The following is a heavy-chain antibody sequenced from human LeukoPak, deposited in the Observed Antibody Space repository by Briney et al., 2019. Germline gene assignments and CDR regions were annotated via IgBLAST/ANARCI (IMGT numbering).Heavy chain of an antibody. J-gene: IGHJ5*02. CDR1: GYTFTSYY. D-gene: IGHD2-2*01. V-gene: IGHV1-46*01. CDR3: ARENFVPAAMVSWFDP. Sequence: ASVKVSCKASGYTFTSYYMHWVRQAPGQGLEWMGIINPSGGSTSYAQKFQGRVTMTRDMSTSTVYVELSSLRSEDTAVYYCARENFVPAAMVSWFDPWGQGTLVTVSS. CDR2: INPSGGST.